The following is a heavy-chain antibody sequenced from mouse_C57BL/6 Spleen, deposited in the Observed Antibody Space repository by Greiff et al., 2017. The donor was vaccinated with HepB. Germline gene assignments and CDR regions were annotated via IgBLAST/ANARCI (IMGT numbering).Heavy chain of an antibody. CDR1: GYTFTDHT. CDR2: IYPRDGST. V-gene: IGHV1-78*01. D-gene: IGHD2-2*01. CDR3: ARSGVSYGYLAWVAY. Sequence: VQLQQSDAELVKPGASVKISCKVSGYTFTDHTIHWMKQRPEQGLEWIGYIYPRDGSTKYNEKFKDKATLTADKSSSTAYMQLNSLTSEDSVVYFCARSGVSYGYLAWVAYWGQGTLVTVSA. J-gene: IGHJ3*01.